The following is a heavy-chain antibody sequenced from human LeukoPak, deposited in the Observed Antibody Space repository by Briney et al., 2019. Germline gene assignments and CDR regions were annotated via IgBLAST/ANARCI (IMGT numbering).Heavy chain of an antibody. Sequence: GGSLRLSCEASGFTFSGYILDWVRQAPGKGLEWVGGIRRRTNSYITEYAASVNGRFIVSRDDSKDSLYLHMSSLKTEDTAVYYCTRDGGDSLYTAFDIWGQGTMVAVSS. CDR2: IRRRTNSYIT. CDR1: GFTFSGYI. V-gene: IGHV3-72*01. CDR3: TRDGGDSLYTAFDI. J-gene: IGHJ3*02. D-gene: IGHD3-16*01.